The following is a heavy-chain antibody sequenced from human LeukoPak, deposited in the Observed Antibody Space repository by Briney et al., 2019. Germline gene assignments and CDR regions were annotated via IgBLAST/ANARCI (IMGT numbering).Heavy chain of an antibody. CDR3: AKDLGYCSGGSCYPEAFDI. CDR1: GFTFSSYA. J-gene: IGHJ3*02. Sequence: GGSLRLSCAASGFTFSSYAMSWVRQAPGKGLEWVSAISGSGGSTYYADSVKGRFTISRDNSKNTLYLQMNSKRGEDTAVYYCAKDLGYCSGGSCYPEAFDIWGQGTMVTVSS. V-gene: IGHV3-23*01. D-gene: IGHD2-15*01. CDR2: ISGSGGST.